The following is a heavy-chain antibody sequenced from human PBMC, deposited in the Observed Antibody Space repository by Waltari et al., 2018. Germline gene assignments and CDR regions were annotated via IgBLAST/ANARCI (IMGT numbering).Heavy chain of an antibody. Sequence: QLQLQESGPGLVKPSETLSLTCTVSGGSISSSSYYWGWIRQPPGKGLEWIGSIYYSGSTYYNPSLKSRVTMTRDTSTSTVYMELSSLRSEDTAVYYCARVGESDSGSQHAFDIWGQGTMVTVSS. CDR1: GGSISSSSYY. J-gene: IGHJ3*02. CDR2: IYYSGST. CDR3: ARVGESDSGSQHAFDI. D-gene: IGHD1-26*01. V-gene: IGHV4-39*07.